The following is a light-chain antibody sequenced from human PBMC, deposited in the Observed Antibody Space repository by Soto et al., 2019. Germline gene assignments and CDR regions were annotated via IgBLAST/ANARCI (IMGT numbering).Light chain of an antibody. V-gene: IGKV1-5*03. CDR2: KVS. J-gene: IGKJ1*01. CDR3: QHYKFFPWT. CDR1: QSIDTW. Sequence: DIQMTQSPPTLSASVGDRVTITCRASQSIDTWLAWYQQKPGEVPKVLIYKVSNLQRGVPSRFSGSGSGTEFTLTISGLQPDDFATYYCQHYKFFPWTFGQGTTGDIK.